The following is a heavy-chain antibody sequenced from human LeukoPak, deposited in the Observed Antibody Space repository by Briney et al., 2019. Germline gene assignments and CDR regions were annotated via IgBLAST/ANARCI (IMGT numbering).Heavy chain of an antibody. Sequence: GGSLRLSCAASGFTFSSYGMHWVRQAPGKGLEWVALIWYDGSNKYYTDSVKGRLTISRDNSKSTLYLQMNSLRAEDTAIYNCAREGPRGNSQFDYWGEGTLVTVSS. J-gene: IGHJ4*02. CDR1: GFTFSSYG. CDR3: AREGPRGNSQFDY. CDR2: IWYDGSNK. D-gene: IGHD2/OR15-2a*01. V-gene: IGHV3-33*01.